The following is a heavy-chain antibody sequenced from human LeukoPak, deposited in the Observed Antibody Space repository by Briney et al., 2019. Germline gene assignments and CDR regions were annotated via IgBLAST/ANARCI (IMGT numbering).Heavy chain of an antibody. CDR3: ASTSGSYRYYFDY. D-gene: IGHD1-26*01. CDR2: IIPIFGTA. V-gene: IGHV1-69*13. J-gene: IGHJ4*02. Sequence: ASVKVSCKASGGTFSSYAISWVRQAPGQGLEWMGGIIPIFGTANNAQKFQGRVTITADESTSTAYMELSSLRSEDTAVYYCASTSGSYRYYFDYWGQGTLVTVSS. CDR1: GGTFSSYA.